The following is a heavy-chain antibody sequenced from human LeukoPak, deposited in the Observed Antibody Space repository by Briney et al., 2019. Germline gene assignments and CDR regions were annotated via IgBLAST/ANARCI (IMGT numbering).Heavy chain of an antibody. V-gene: IGHV4-59*01. J-gene: IGHJ6*03. CDR1: GGSISSYY. Sequence: PSETLSLTCTVSGGSISSYYWSWIRQPPGKGLEWIGYIYYSGSTNYNPSLKSRVTISVDTSKNQFSLKLSSVTAADTAVYYCARVLRTYYCSGGSCYSGDYYYYYMDVWGKGTTVTISS. CDR2: IYYSGST. D-gene: IGHD2-15*01. CDR3: ARVLRTYYCSGGSCYSGDYYYYYMDV.